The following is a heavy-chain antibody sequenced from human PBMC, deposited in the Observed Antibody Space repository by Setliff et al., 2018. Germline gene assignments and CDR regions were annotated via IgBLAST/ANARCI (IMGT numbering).Heavy chain of an antibody. CDR3: ARGKSVTASNWFDP. CDR2: IYTSGST. V-gene: IGHV4-61*02. J-gene: IGHJ5*02. CDR1: GGSISSGSYY. Sequence: SETLSLTCTVSGGSISSGSYYWSWIRQPAGKGLEWIGRIYTSGSTNYNPPLKSRVTISVDTSKNQFSLKLSSVTAADTAVYYCARGKSVTASNWFDPWG. D-gene: IGHD5-18*01.